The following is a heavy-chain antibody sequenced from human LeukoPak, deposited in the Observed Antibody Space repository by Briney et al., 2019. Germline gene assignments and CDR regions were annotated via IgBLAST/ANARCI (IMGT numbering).Heavy chain of an antibody. V-gene: IGHV4-59*08. CDR3: ARRSCSGGSCYMGSGAFDI. Sequence: PSETLSLTCTVSGGSISSYYWSWIRQPPGKGLEWIGYIYYSGSTNYNPSLKSRVTISVDTSKNQFSLKLSSVTAADTAVYYCARRSCSGGSCYMGSGAFDIWGQGTMVTVSS. CDR2: IYYSGST. CDR1: GGSISSYY. J-gene: IGHJ3*02. D-gene: IGHD2-15*01.